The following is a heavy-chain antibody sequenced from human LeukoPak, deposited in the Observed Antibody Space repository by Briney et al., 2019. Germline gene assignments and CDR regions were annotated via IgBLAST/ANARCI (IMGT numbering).Heavy chain of an antibody. CDR1: GFTLSSYW. D-gene: IGHD6-13*01. Sequence: GLSVRLSCAASGFTLSSYWMHWVRQPPGKGLVWVSRINSDGSSTTYADSVRGRFTISRDNAKNTLYLQMNSLRAEDTGVYYCARIASHSSSWYDGGYWGQGTLVTVSS. J-gene: IGHJ4*02. CDR2: INSDGSST. CDR3: ARIASHSSSWYDGGY. V-gene: IGHV3-74*01.